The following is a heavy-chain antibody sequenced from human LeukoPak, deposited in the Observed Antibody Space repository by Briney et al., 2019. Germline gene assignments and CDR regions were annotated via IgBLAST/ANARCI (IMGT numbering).Heavy chain of an antibody. CDR3: VKDRIVLVTATFDS. J-gene: IGHJ4*02. CDR1: GFTFSSYS. V-gene: IGHV3-21*01. D-gene: IGHD2-21*02. CDR2: ISSSSSYI. Sequence: GGSLRLSCAASGFTFSSYSMNWVRQAPGKGLEWVSSISSSSSYIYYADSVKGRFIISRDNAKNSMSLQLNSLRVEDTGLYYCVKDRIVLVTATFDSWGQGTLVTVSS.